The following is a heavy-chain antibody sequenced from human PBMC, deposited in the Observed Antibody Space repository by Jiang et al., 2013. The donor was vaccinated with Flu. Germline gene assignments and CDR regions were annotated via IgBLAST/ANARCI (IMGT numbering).Heavy chain of an antibody. J-gene: IGHJ2*01. CDR3: ARDNDADWYFDL. CDR2: IWYDGSKK. CDR1: GFTFSRYG. D-gene: IGHD1-1*01. Sequence: VQLVESGGGVVQPGMSLRLPCAASGFTFSRYGMHWVRQAPGKGLEWVAIIWYDGSKKFYTDSVTGRFTISRDNSNNTVYLQMDSLRAEDTAVYYCARDNDADWYFDLWGRGTLVTVSS. V-gene: IGHV3-33*01.